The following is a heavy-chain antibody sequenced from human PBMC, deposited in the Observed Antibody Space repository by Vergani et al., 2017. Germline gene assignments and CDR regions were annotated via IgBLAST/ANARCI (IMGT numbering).Heavy chain of an antibody. J-gene: IGHJ6*03. Sequence: QVQLQQWGAGLLKPSETLSLTCAVYGGSFSGYYWCWIRQPPGKGLEWIGEINHSGSTNYNPSLKSRVTISVDTSKNQFSLKLSSVTAADTAVYYCARGVLQKQGTGYYYYYMDVWGKGTTVTVSS. CDR2: INHSGST. CDR1: GGSFSGYY. D-gene: IGHD1-14*01. CDR3: ARGVLQKQGTGYYYYYMDV. V-gene: IGHV4-34*01.